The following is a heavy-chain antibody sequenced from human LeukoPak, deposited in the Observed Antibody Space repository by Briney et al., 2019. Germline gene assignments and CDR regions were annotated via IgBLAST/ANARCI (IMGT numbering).Heavy chain of an antibody. V-gene: IGHV3-48*01. CDR2: IGSSVSTR. J-gene: IGHJ3*02. CDR3: ARDPRELRDAFDI. D-gene: IGHD1-26*01. Sequence: GGSLRLSCAVSGFTFSSYSMNWVRRAPGKGLDWVSYIGSSVSTRYYAASVKGRFTISRDNGKHSLYLQMNSLRAEDTAVYYCARDPRELRDAFDIWGQGTMVTVSS. CDR1: GFTFSSYS.